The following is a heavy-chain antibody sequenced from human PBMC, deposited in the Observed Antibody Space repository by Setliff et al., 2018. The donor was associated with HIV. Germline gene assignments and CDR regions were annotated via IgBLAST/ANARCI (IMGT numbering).Heavy chain of an antibody. CDR3: ARHYYTDPFDY. CDR1: GGSISNYY. J-gene: IGHJ4*02. Sequence: LSLTCTVSGGSISNYYWSWIRQPPGKGLGWIGYIYSSGTTDYNPSLKSRVTMSVDTSNSHFSLKLASVTAADTAVYYCARHYYTDPFDYWGQGTLVTVSS. V-gene: IGHV4-4*08. D-gene: IGHD3-22*01. CDR2: IYSSGTT.